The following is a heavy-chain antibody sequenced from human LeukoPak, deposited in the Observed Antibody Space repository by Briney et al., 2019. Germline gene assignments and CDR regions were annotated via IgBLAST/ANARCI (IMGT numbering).Heavy chain of an antibody. V-gene: IGHV3-74*03. J-gene: IGHJ4*02. CDR1: GFSFSSYD. D-gene: IGHD6-6*01. Sequence: PGGSLRLSCAASGFSFSSYDMNWVRQAPGKGLVWVSYINSDGSSATYADSVKGRFTISRDNADNTLYLQMNSLKAEDTALYYCVRGITTRRSPDLDYWGQGTLVTVSS. CDR2: INSDGSSA. CDR3: VRGITTRRSPDLDY.